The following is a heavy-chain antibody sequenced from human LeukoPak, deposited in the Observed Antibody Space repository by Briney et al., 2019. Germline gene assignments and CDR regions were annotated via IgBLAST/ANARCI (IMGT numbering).Heavy chain of an antibody. CDR1: GYTFTSYY. CDR2: INPSGGST. V-gene: IGHV1-46*01. J-gene: IGHJ5*02. Sequence: ASVKVSCKASGYTFTSYYMHWVRQAPGQGLEWMGIINPSGGSTSYAQKFQGRVTITADKSTSTAYMELSGLRSEDTAVYYCARDPDNWFDPWGQGTLVTVSS. CDR3: ARDPDNWFDP.